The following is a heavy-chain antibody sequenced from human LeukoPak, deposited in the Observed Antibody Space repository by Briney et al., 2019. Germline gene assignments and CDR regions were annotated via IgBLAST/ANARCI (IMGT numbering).Heavy chain of an antibody. V-gene: IGHV4-59*01. D-gene: IGHD5-18*01. J-gene: IGHJ4*02. Sequence: SETLSLTCIVSGGSISSYYWSWIRQPPGKGLEWIGYIYYSGSTNYNPSLKSRVTISVDTSKNQFSLKLSSVTAADTAVYYCARGAMVYYFDYWGQGTLVTVSS. CDR1: GGSISSYY. CDR2: IYYSGST. CDR3: ARGAMVYYFDY.